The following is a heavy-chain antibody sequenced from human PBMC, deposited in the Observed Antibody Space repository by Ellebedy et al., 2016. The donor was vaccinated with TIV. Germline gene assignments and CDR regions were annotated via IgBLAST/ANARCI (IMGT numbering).Heavy chain of an antibody. D-gene: IGHD2-15*01. CDR1: GYTFTSYY. CDR3: ARGSQGVAAPLGYFDY. J-gene: IGHJ4*02. V-gene: IGHV1-46*01. CDR2: INPSGGST. Sequence: ASVKVSCXASGYTFTSYYMHWVRQAPGQGLEWMGIINPSGGSTSYAQKFQGRVTMTRDTSTSTVYMELSSLRSEDTAVYYCARGSQGVAAPLGYFDYWGQGTLVTVSS.